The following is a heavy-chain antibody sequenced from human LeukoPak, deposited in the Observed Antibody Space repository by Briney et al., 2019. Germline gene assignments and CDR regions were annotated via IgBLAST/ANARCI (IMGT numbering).Heavy chain of an antibody. CDR2: IIPILGIA. CDR1: GGTFSSYA. Sequence: ASVKVSCKASGGTFSSYAISWVRQAPGQGLEWMGRIIPILGIANYAQKFQGRVTITADKSTSTAYMELSSLRSEDTAVYYCARSLSPQGRCFDYWGQGTLVTVSS. J-gene: IGHJ4*02. CDR3: ARSLSPQGRCFDY. V-gene: IGHV1-69*04.